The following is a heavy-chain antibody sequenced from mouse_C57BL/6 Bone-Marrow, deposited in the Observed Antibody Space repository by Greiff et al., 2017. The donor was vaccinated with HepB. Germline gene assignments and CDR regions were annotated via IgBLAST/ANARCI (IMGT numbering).Heavy chain of an antibody. CDR2: IYPGSGST. CDR3: ARSGYYVAY. Sequence: VQLQQPGAELVKPGASVKMSCKASGYTFTSYWITWVKQRPGQGLEWIGDIYPGSGSTNYNEKFKSKATLTVYTSSSTAYMQLSSLTSEDSAVYYCARSGYYVAYWGQGTLVTVSA. V-gene: IGHV1-55*01. CDR1: GYTFTSYW. D-gene: IGHD2-3*01. J-gene: IGHJ3*01.